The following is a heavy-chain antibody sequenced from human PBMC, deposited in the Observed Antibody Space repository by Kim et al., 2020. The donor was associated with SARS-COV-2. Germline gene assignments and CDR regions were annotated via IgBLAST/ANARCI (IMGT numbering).Heavy chain of an antibody. CDR1: GGSISSGGYY. D-gene: IGHD3-22*01. CDR3: AREDATSGFWLDH. V-gene: IGHV4-31*03. Sequence: SETLSLTCTVSGGSISSGGYYWSWIRQFPGKGLEWIGYTYASGDTHYNPSLKSRISISVDTSENQFSLKLRSVTAADTAVYYCAREDATSGFWLDHWGQG. CDR2: TYASGDT. J-gene: IGHJ5*02.